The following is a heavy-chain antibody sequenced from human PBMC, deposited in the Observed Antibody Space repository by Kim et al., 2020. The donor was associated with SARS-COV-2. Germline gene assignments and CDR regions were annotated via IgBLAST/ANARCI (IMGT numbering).Heavy chain of an antibody. CDR1: GFTFTSSA. Sequence: SVKVSCKASGFTFTSSAVQWVRQARGQRLEWIGWIVVGSGNTNYAQKFQERVTITRDMSTSTAYMELSSLRSEDTAVYYCAEDRNGPRPGDYYYYYGMDVWGQGTTVTVSS. CDR3: AEDRNGPRPGDYYYYYGMDV. J-gene: IGHJ6*02. V-gene: IGHV1-58*01. D-gene: IGHD2-8*01. CDR2: IVVGSGNT.